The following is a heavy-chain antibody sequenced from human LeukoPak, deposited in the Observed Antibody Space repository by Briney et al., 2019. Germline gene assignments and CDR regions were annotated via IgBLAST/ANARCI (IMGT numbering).Heavy chain of an antibody. V-gene: IGHV4-59*01. CDR3: ARGLILVDASDI. Sequence: SETLSLTCTVSGGSISSYYWSWIRQPPGKGLEWIGYIYYSGSTNYNPSLKSRVTISVDTSKNQFSLKLSSVTAADTAVYYCARGLILVDASDIWGQGTMVTVSS. J-gene: IGHJ3*02. CDR2: IYYSGST. CDR1: GGSISSYY.